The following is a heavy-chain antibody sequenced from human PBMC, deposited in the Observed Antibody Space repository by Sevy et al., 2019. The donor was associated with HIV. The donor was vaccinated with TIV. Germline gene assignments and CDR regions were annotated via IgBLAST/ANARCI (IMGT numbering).Heavy chain of an antibody. CDR3: ARAGNSGTYQGYFDS. CDR1: GGSISNYY. D-gene: IGHD1-26*01. CDR2: IYNTGFT. J-gene: IGHJ4*02. Sequence: SETLSLTCIVSGGSISNYYWNWIRQPPGKELEWVGLIYNTGFTNYNPGLKGRVTISVDTSKNQFSLRLSSLTAADTAVYFCARAGNSGTYQGYFDSWGQGTQVTVSS. V-gene: IGHV4-59*01.